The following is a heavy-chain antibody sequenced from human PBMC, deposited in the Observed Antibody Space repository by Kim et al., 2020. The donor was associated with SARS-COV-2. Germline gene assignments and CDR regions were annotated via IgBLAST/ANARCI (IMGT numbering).Heavy chain of an antibody. D-gene: IGHD6-13*01. V-gene: IGHV6-1*01. CDR3: AGSSWYGYYYYGMDV. J-gene: IGHJ6*02. Sequence: VSVKSRITINPDTSKNQFSLQLNSVTPEDTAVYYCAGSSWYGYYYYGMDVWGQGTTVTVSS.